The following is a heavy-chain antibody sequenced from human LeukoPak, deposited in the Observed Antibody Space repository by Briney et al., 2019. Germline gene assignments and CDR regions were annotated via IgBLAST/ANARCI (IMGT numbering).Heavy chain of an antibody. Sequence: GGSLRLSCAASGFTVSSNYMSWVRQAPGKGLEWVAVTVGGGDGTYYADSVKGRFTISRDNAKNSLYLQMNSLRAEDTAVYYCARVEVYYYYYGMDVWGQGTTVTVSS. V-gene: IGHV3-53*01. CDR3: ARVEVYYYYYGMDV. CDR2: TVGGGDGT. CDR1: GFTVSSNY. J-gene: IGHJ6*02.